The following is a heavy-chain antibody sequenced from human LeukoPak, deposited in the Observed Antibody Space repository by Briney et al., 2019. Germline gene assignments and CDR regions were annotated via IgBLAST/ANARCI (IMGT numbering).Heavy chain of an antibody. CDR2: ISSSSSTI. V-gene: IGHV3-48*02. D-gene: IGHD3-10*01. J-gene: IGHJ4*02. CDR3: ASITLVDFDY. CDR1: GFTFSSYS. Sequence: GGSLRLSCAASGFTFSSYSMSWVRQAPGKGLEWVSYISSSSSTIYYADSVKGRFTISRDNAKNSLYLQMNSLRDEDTAVYYCASITLVDFDYLGEGTLVTVSS.